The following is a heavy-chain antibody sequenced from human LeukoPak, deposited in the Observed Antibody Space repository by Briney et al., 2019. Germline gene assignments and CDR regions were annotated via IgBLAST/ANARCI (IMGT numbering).Heavy chain of an antibody. CDR2: ISSSGSTI. Sequence: PGGSLRLSCAASGFTFSSYEMNWVRQAPGKGLEWVSYISSSGSTIYYADSVKGRFTISRDNAKNSLYLQMNSLRAEDTAVYYCAREEVSSSRSRDFDYWGQGTLVTVSS. J-gene: IGHJ4*02. V-gene: IGHV3-48*03. CDR1: GFTFSSYE. CDR3: AREEVSSSRSRDFDY. D-gene: IGHD6-13*01.